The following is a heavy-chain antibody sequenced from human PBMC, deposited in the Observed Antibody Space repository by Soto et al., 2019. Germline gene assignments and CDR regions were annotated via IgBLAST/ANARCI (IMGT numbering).Heavy chain of an antibody. J-gene: IGHJ5*02. V-gene: IGHV4-59*01. CDR2: IYYSGST. D-gene: IGHD5-18*01. CDR1: GGSISSYY. CDR3: ARGWGRGYSFGGWFDP. Sequence: QVQLQESGPGLVKPSETLSLTCTVSGGSISSYYWSWIRQPPGKGLEWIGYIYYSGSTNYNPSLKSRVTISVDTSKNQFSLKLSSVTAADTAVYYCARGWGRGYSFGGWFDPWGQGTLVTVSS.